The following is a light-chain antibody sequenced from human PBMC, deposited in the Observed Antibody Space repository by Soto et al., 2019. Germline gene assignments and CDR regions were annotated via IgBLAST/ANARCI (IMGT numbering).Light chain of an antibody. CDR2: GAS. J-gene: IGKJ1*01. CDR3: QQDKSNS. CDR1: HPISNY. V-gene: IGKV1-39*01. Sequence: MTLSPASVSAYARDRVTITCRASHPISNYLNWYQHRPGKAPKLLIYGASTLQSGVPSRFSGSESGTDFTLIFSSLQPDDFASYYCQQDKSNSFCQGTKQDIK.